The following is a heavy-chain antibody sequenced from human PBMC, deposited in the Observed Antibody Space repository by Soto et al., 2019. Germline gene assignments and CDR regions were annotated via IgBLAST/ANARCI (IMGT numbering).Heavy chain of an antibody. D-gene: IGHD3-3*01. CDR3: ARVFQKNYYYYYGMDV. V-gene: IGHV1-8*01. J-gene: IGHJ6*02. CDR1: GYTFTTYD. Sequence: ASVKVSCKASGYTFTTYDINWVRQATGQGLEWLGWMSPNSGATGYAQKFQGRVTMTRDTSMTTAYMELSNLRSDDTAVYYCARVFQKNYYYYYGMDVWGQGTTVTVSS. CDR2: MSPNSGAT.